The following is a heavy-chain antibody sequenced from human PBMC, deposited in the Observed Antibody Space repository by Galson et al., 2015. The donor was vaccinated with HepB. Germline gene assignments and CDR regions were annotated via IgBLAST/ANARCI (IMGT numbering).Heavy chain of an antibody. Sequence: SVKVSCKASGYTFTGYYMHWVRQAPGQGLEWMGWINPNSGGTNYAQKFQGRVTMTRDTSISTAYMELSRLRSDDTAVYYCARVFYCSSTSCLDYWGQGTLVTVSS. CDR2: INPNSGGT. CDR1: GYTFTGYY. J-gene: IGHJ4*02. D-gene: IGHD2-2*01. V-gene: IGHV1-2*02. CDR3: ARVFYCSSTSCLDY.